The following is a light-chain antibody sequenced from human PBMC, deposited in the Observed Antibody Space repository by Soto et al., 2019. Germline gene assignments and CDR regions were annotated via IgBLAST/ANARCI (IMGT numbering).Light chain of an antibody. J-gene: IGKJ5*01. Sequence: EIVLTQSPGTLSLSPGERATLSCRASQSVSSRHLAWYQQKPGQAPRLLIYGASSTATGIPDRFSGSGSGTDFTLNISRLEPEDVAVYYCQQYGSSSLFGQGTRLEIK. V-gene: IGKV3-20*01. CDR2: GAS. CDR1: QSVSSRH. CDR3: QQYGSSSL.